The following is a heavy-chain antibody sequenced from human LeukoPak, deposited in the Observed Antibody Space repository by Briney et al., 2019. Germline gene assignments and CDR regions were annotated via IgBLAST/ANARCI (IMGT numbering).Heavy chain of an antibody. Sequence: PSETLSLTCTVSGGSISSSSSYYWGWIRQPPGKGLEWIGTIYYSGSTYYNPSLKSRVTMSIGASKNQFSLNLGSVTAADTAVYYCAILPSTVTRAYWGQGTLVTVSS. CDR2: IYYSGST. CDR3: AILPSTVTRAY. V-gene: IGHV4-39*01. J-gene: IGHJ4*02. D-gene: IGHD4-17*01. CDR1: GGSISSSSSYY.